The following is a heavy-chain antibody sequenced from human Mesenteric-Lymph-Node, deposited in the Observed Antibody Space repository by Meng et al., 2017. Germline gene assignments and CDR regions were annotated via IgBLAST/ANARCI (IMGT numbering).Heavy chain of an antibody. J-gene: IGHJ4*02. Sequence: GGSLRPSCAASGFTFISYEMNWVRQAPGKGIEWVAFISYDGSNKYYADSVKGRFTISRDNSKNTLSLQMNRLRTEDTAVYYCAKAEYYYDSSGYYHGPIDYWGQGTLVTVSS. V-gene: IGHV3-30*01. CDR1: GFTFISYE. D-gene: IGHD3-22*01. CDR3: AKAEYYYDSSGYYHGPIDY. CDR2: ISYDGSNK.